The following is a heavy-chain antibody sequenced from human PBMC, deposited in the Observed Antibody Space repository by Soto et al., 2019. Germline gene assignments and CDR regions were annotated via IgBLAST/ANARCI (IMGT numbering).Heavy chain of an antibody. D-gene: IGHD3-22*01. CDR2: IYYSGSP. V-gene: IGHV4-31*03. J-gene: IGHJ4*02. Sequence: QVQLQESGPGLVKPSQTLSLTCTVSGGSLSSCGYFWSWIRQHPGMGLEWIGYIYYSGSPYYNPSLQSRVTIPVDTSKHHCSLWLTSVTAADTAVYYCARGGVSSDNYFASCGKGNLVTFSS. CDR1: GGSLSSCGYF. CDR3: ARGGVSSDNYFAS.